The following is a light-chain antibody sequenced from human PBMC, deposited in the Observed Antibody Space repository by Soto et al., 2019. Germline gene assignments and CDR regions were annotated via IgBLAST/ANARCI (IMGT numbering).Light chain of an antibody. CDR1: SSNIGSNT. V-gene: IGLV1-44*01. Sequence: QLVLTQPPSASGTPGQRVTISCSGSSSNIGSNTVNWYQQLPGTAPKLLIYSNNQRPSGVPDRFSGSKSGTSASLAISGLQSEDEADYYCEAWDDSLNGPYVVFGGGTKVTVL. J-gene: IGLJ2*01. CDR3: EAWDDSLNGPYVV. CDR2: SNN.